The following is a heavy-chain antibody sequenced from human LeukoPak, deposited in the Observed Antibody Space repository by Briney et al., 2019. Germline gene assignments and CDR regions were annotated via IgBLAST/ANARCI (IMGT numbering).Heavy chain of an antibody. J-gene: IGHJ4*02. Sequence: GGSLRLSCAASGFTFSSYGMHWVRQAPGKGLEWVAVISYDGSNKYYADSVKGRFTISRDNSKNTLYLQMNSLRAEDTAVYYCAKSRPPYDSSGYFDYWGRGTLVTVSS. D-gene: IGHD3-22*01. CDR3: AKSRPPYDSSGYFDY. CDR1: GFTFSSYG. V-gene: IGHV3-30*18. CDR2: ISYDGSNK.